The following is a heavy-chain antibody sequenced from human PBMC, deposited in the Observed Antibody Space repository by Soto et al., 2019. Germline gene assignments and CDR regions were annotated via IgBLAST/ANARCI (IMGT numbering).Heavy chain of an antibody. CDR1: GFTFSGSA. Sequence: SGGSLRLSCAASGFTFSGSAMHWVRQASGKGLEWVGRIRSKANSYATAYAASVKGRFTISRDDSKNTAYLQMNSLKTEDTAVYYCTRLLYYYDSSGYYYFDYWGQGTLVTVSS. J-gene: IGHJ4*02. CDR3: TRLLYYYDSSGYYYFDY. V-gene: IGHV3-73*01. CDR2: IRSKANSYAT. D-gene: IGHD3-22*01.